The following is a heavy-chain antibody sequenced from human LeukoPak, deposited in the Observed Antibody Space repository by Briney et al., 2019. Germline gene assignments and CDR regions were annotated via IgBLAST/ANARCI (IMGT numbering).Heavy chain of an antibody. Sequence: GASVKVSCKASGYTFTAYYMHWVRQAPGQGLEWMGWINPNSGGTNSSQKFQDRVTLTRDTSISTAYMELGSLRSDDTAIYYCARAYGSGSSYHPDYWGQGTLATVSS. CDR2: INPNSGGT. D-gene: IGHD3-10*01. J-gene: IGHJ4*02. CDR1: GYTFTAYY. V-gene: IGHV1-2*02. CDR3: ARAYGSGSSYHPDY.